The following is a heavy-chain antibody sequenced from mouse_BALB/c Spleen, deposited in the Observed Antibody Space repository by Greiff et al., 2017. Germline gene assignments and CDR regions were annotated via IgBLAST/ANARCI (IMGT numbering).Heavy chain of an antibody. CDR3: ARRGDYYGSSYPYWYFDV. CDR2: ISSGSSTI. V-gene: IGHV5-17*02. J-gene: IGHJ1*01. Sequence: EVKLVESGGGLVQPGGSRKLSCAASGFTFSSFGMHWVRQAPEKGLEWVAYISSGSSTIYYADTVKGRFTISRDNPKNTLFLQMTSLRSEDTAMYYCARRGDYYGSSYPYWYFDVWGAGTTVTVSS. D-gene: IGHD1-1*01. CDR1: GFTFSSFG.